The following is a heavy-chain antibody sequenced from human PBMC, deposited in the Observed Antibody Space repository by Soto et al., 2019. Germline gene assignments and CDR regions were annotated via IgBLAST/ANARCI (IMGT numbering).Heavy chain of an antibody. CDR2: ISSSSSYT. J-gene: IGHJ6*02. Sequence: GGSLRLSCAASGFTFSDYYMSWIRQAPGKGLEWVSYISSSSSYTNYADSVKGRFTISRDNAKNSLYLQMNSLRAEDTAVYYCARDGDCSGGSCYSGHYYYGMDVWGQGTTVTVSS. CDR1: GFTFSDYY. CDR3: ARDGDCSGGSCYSGHYYYGMDV. V-gene: IGHV3-11*06. D-gene: IGHD2-15*01.